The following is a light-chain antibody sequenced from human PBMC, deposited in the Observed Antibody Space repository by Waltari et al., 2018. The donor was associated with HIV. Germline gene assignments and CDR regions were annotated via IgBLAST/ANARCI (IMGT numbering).Light chain of an antibody. V-gene: IGKV3-15*01. Sequence: EIVMTQSPATLSLSPGERATLSCRASQSISRKLAWYQQKPGQPPRLLIYSASTRVAGIPARFSGSGSGTEFTLTISSLQSEDFAVYYCQQYNNWPPITFGGGTKVEIK. CDR1: QSISRK. CDR3: QQYNNWPPIT. J-gene: IGKJ4*01. CDR2: SAS.